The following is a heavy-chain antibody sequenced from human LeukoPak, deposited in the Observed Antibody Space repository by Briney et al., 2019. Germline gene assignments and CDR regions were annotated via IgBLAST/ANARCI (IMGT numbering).Heavy chain of an antibody. V-gene: IGHV3-30*18. CDR1: GFTFSSYG. CDR2: ISYDGSNK. Sequence: PGRSLRLSCAASGFTFSSYGMHWVRQAPGKGLEWVAVISYDGSNKYYADSVKGRFTISRDNSKNTLYLQMNSLRAEDTAVYYCAKGGRYYDSSGYLPNYYFDYWGRGTLVTVSS. CDR3: AKGGRYYDSSGYLPNYYFDY. J-gene: IGHJ4*02. D-gene: IGHD3-22*01.